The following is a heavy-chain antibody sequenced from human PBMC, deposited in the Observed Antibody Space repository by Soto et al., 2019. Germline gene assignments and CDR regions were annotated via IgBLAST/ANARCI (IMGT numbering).Heavy chain of an antibody. J-gene: IGHJ3*02. CDR2: IKQDGSEK. Sequence: GGSLRLSCAASGFTFSSYWMSWVRQAPGKGLEWVANIKQDGSEKYYVDSVKGRFTISRDNAKNSLYLQMNSLRAEDTAVYYCARMPRGLWFGGNDAFDIWGQGTMVTVSS. CDR1: GFTFSSYW. D-gene: IGHD3-10*01. CDR3: ARMPRGLWFGGNDAFDI. V-gene: IGHV3-7*05.